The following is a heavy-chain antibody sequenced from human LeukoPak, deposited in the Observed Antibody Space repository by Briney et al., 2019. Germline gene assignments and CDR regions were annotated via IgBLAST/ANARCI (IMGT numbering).Heavy chain of an antibody. Sequence: GGSLRLSCAASGFTLSSYPMHWVRQAPGKGLEWVAFISYEGISKYYADSVKGRFTISRDNSKNSLILQMNSLRTDDTGVYYCARYPRQQPPHWGKFDYWGQGTLVTVSS. J-gene: IGHJ4*02. V-gene: IGHV3-30-3*01. CDR1: GFTLSSYP. CDR3: ARYPRQQPPHWGKFDY. D-gene: IGHD6-13*01. CDR2: ISYEGISK.